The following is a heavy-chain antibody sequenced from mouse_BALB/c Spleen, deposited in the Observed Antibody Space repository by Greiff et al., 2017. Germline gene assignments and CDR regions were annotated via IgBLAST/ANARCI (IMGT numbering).Heavy chain of an antibody. J-gene: IGHJ3*01. Sequence: DVQLVESGGGLVQPGGSLKLSCAASGFTFSSYGMSWVRQTPDKRLELVATINSNGGSTYYPDSVKGRFTISRDNAKNTLYLQMSSLKSEDTAMYYCARSPYDGSWFAYWGQGTLVTVSA. D-gene: IGHD2-3*01. CDR1: GFTFSSYG. CDR3: ARSPYDGSWFAY. V-gene: IGHV5-6-3*01. CDR2: INSNGGST.